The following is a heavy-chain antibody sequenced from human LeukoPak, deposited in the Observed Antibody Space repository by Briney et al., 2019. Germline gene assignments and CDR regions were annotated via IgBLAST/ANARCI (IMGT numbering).Heavy chain of an antibody. D-gene: IGHD3-10*01. Sequence: PGGSLRLSCAAPGFTFSSYAMSWVRQAPGKGLEWVSAISGSGGSTYYADSVKGRFTISRDNSKNTLYLQMNSLRAEDTAVYYCAKDYYGSGSYQNDAFDIWGQGTMVTVSS. CDR1: GFTFSSYA. CDR2: ISGSGGST. CDR3: AKDYYGSGSYQNDAFDI. V-gene: IGHV3-23*01. J-gene: IGHJ3*02.